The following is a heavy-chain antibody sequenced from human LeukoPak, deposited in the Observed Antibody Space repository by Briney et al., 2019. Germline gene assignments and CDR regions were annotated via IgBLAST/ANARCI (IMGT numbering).Heavy chain of an antibody. CDR3: ARGPDPSFAVPAARIDY. CDR1: GFTFSSYS. V-gene: IGHV3-48*01. D-gene: IGHD2-2*01. J-gene: IGHJ4*02. CDR2: ISSSSSTI. Sequence: PGGSLRLSCAASGFTFSSYSMNWVRQAPGTGLEWVSYISSSSSTIYYADSVKGRFTISRDNAKNSLYLQMNSLRAEDTAVYYCARGPDPSFAVPAARIDYWGQGTLVTVSS.